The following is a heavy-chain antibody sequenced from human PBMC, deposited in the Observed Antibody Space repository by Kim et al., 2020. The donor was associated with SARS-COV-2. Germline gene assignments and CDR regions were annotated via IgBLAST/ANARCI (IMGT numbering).Heavy chain of an antibody. CDR3: TRLGVVAATVFDY. CDR2: IRSKANSYAT. Sequence: GGSLRLSCAASGFTFSGSAMHWVRQASGKGLEWVGRIRSKANSYATAYAASVKGRFTISRDDSKNTAYLQMNSLKTEDTAVYYCTRLGVVAATVFDYWGQGTLVTVSS. D-gene: IGHD2-15*01. V-gene: IGHV3-73*01. CDR1: GFTFSGSA. J-gene: IGHJ4*02.